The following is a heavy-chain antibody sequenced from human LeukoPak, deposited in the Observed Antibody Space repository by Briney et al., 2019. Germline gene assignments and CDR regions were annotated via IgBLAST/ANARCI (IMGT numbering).Heavy chain of an antibody. V-gene: IGHV3-23*01. Sequence: SGGSLRLSCAASGFTFSSYAMSWVRQAPGKGLEWVSAISGSGGSTYYADSVKGRFTISRDNAKNSLYLQMNSLRAEDTAVYYCARLTGSKADGMDVWGQGTTVTVSS. CDR1: GFTFSSYA. CDR2: ISGSGGST. J-gene: IGHJ6*02. D-gene: IGHD1-14*01. CDR3: ARLTGSKADGMDV.